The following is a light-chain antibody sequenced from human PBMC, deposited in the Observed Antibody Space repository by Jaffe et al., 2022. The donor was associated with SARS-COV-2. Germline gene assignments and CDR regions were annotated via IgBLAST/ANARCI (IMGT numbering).Light chain of an antibody. CDR2: EVS. V-gene: IGLV2-14*01. CDR3: DSYTSSSTRV. CDR1: SSDVGGYNH. J-gene: IGLJ3*02. Sequence: QSALTQPASVSGSPGQSITMSCTGTSSDVGGYNHVSWYQQYPGKAPKLLIYEVSNRPSGVSNRFSGSKSGSTASLTISGLQAEDEADYYCDSYTSSSTRVFGGGTKLTVL.